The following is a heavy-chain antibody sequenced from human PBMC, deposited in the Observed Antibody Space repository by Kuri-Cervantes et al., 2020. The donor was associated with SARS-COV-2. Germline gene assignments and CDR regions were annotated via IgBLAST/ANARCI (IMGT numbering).Heavy chain of an antibody. Sequence: GESLKISCAASGFTFSSYGMHWVRQAPGKGLEWVAVIWYDGSNKYYADSVKGRFTISRDNSKSTLYLQMNSLRAEDTAVYYCAKDRNTAMAYFDYWGQGTLVTVSS. CDR3: AKDRNTAMAYFDY. CDR2: IWYDGSNK. CDR1: GFTFSSYG. V-gene: IGHV3-33*06. J-gene: IGHJ4*02. D-gene: IGHD5-18*01.